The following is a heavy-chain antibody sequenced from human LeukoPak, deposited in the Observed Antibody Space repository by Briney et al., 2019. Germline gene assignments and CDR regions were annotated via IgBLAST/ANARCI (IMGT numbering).Heavy chain of an antibody. Sequence: ASVKVSCKASGYTFTSYDINWVRQATGQGPEWMGWMNPNSGNTGYAQKFQGRVTMTRDTSTSTVYMELSRLKSDDTAVYFCARLYRPNWGNYSFDYWGQGTLVTVSS. CDR3: ARLYRPNWGNYSFDY. V-gene: IGHV1-8*01. D-gene: IGHD7-27*01. J-gene: IGHJ4*02. CDR1: GYTFTSYD. CDR2: MNPNSGNT.